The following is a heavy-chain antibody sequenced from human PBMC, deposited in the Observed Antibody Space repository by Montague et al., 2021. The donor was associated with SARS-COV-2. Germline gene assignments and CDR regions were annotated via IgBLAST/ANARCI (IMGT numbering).Heavy chain of an antibody. D-gene: IGHD3-9*01. V-gene: IGHV2-70*11. CDR3: ARRTYDILTGYDYGMDV. CDR2: IDWDDDK. Sequence: PALVKPTQTLTLTCTFSGFSLSTSGMCVSWIRQPPGKALEWLARIDWDDDKYYSTSLKTRLTISKDTSKNQVVLTMTNMDPVDTATYYCARRTYDILTGYDYGMDVWGQGTTVTFSS. J-gene: IGHJ6*02. CDR1: GFSLSTSGMC.